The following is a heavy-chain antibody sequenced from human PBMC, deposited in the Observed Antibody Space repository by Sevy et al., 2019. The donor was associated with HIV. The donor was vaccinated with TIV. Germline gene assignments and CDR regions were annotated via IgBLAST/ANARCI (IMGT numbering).Heavy chain of an antibody. Sequence: ASVKVSCKASGYTFTSNVISWVRQAPGQGLEWMGWINAYNGNTNYAQKVQGRVTMTTDTSTTTADMELRSLTSDDTAVYYCARGLSTFDYWGQGTLVTVSS. CDR3: ARGLSTFDY. V-gene: IGHV1-18*01. CDR1: GYTFTSNV. D-gene: IGHD3-10*01. CDR2: INAYNGNT. J-gene: IGHJ4*02.